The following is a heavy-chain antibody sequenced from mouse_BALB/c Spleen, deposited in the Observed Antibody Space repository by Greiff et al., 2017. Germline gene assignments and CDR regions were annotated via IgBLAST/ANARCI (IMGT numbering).Heavy chain of an antibody. Sequence: VKLQQSGAELVRPGTSVKISCKASGYTFTNYWLGWVKQRPGHGLEWIGDIYPGGGYTNYTEKVKGKATLTADTSSSTAYLQLSSLTSEDSAVDFCARGTFYYGYVPFDYWGQGTTLTVSS. CDR3: ARGTFYYGYVPFDY. CDR1: GYTFTNYW. CDR2: IYPGGGYT. V-gene: IGHV1-63*02. J-gene: IGHJ2*01. D-gene: IGHD1-2*01.